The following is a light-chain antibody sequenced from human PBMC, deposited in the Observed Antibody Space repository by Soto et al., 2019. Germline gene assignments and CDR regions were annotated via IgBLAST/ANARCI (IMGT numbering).Light chain of an antibody. CDR2: AAS. CDR1: QVIDNY. CDR3: QQLDSDPLT. J-gene: IGKJ4*01. Sequence: DIQLTQSPSFLSAFVGDRVTITCRASQVIDNYLAWYQQQPGRAPKLLIYAASSLQTGVPSRFSGSGSGTEFTLTISTLEPEDFATYYCQQLDSDPLTFGGGTTVEIK. V-gene: IGKV1-9*01.